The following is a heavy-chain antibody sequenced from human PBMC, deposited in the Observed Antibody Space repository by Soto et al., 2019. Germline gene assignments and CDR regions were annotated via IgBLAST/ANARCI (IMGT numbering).Heavy chain of an antibody. CDR2: IFSNDEK. CDR3: ARTLDSGSWSFDY. Sequence: ESGPTLVNPTETLTLTCTVSGFSLSNARMGVSWIRQPPGKALEWLAHIFSNDEKSYSTSLKSRLTISKDTSKSQVVLTMTNMDPVDTATYYCARTLDSGSWSFDYWGQGTLVTVSS. V-gene: IGHV2-26*01. D-gene: IGHD6-13*01. J-gene: IGHJ4*02. CDR1: GFSLSNARMG.